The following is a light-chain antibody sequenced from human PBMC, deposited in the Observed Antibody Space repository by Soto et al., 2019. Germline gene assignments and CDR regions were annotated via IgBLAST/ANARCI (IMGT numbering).Light chain of an antibody. V-gene: IGLV3-21*02. Sequence: SYELTQPPSVSVAPGETARITWGGNNIGSKSVHWSQEKPGQAPVLVVYDDSDRPSGIPERFSGSNSGNTANLTISRVEAGDEADYYCQVWDSSSDHYVFGTGTKVTVL. J-gene: IGLJ1*01. CDR3: QVWDSSSDHYV. CDR1: NIGSKS. CDR2: DDS.